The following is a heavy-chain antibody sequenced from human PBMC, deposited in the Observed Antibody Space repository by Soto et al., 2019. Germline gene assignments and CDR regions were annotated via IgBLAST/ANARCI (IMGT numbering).Heavy chain of an antibody. CDR2: INPGRNT. Sequence: QVQLQQWGAGLLKPSETLSLTCGVHGESLSGYYWTWIRQPPGRGLEWIGEINPGRNTNYNPSLKGRVTISTAPSENHFSLNLTSVTAADTAIYYCARSHYGGWAAWFDPWGQGTLVTISS. CDR3: ARSHYGGWAAWFDP. D-gene: IGHD3-10*01. V-gene: IGHV4-34*01. J-gene: IGHJ5*02. CDR1: GESLSGYY.